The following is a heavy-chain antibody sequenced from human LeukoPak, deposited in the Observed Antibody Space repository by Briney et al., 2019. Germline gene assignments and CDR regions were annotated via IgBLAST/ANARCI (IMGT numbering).Heavy chain of an antibody. J-gene: IGHJ4*02. D-gene: IGHD1-26*01. Sequence: SETLSLTCAVYGGSLCGYYWSWIRHPPGKGLEWIGEINHSGSTNYNPSPKSRVTISLDTSKKQFSLKLSSVTAADTAVYYCATTNRIVGATYYFDYWGQGTLVTVSS. CDR3: ATTNRIVGATYYFDY. CDR2: INHSGST. CDR1: GGSLCGYY. V-gene: IGHV4-34*01.